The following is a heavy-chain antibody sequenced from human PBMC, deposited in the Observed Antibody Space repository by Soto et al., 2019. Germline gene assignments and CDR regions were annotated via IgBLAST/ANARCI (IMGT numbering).Heavy chain of an antibody. J-gene: IGHJ6*02. D-gene: IGHD3-10*01. CDR1: GYSFTSYW. V-gene: IGHV5-51*01. CDR3: ARHAGGYYGSGSYYKPYYYYGMDV. Sequence: PGESLKISCKGSGYSFTSYWIGWVRQMPGRGLEWMGIIYPGDSDTRYSPSFQGQVTIPADKSISTAYLQWSSLKASDTAMYYCARHAGGYYGSGSYYKPYYYYGMDVWGQGTTVTVSS. CDR2: IYPGDSDT.